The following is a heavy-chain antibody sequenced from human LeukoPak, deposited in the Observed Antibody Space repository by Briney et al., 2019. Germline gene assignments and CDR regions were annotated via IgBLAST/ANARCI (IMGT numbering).Heavy chain of an antibody. CDR1: GYTFTSYG. CDR2: ISAYNGNT. J-gene: IGHJ4*02. CDR3: ARPYHAYDSSGYYFDY. Sequence: APVKVSCKASGYTFTSYGISWVRQAPGQGLEWMGWISAYNGNTNYARKLQGRVTMTTDTSTSTAYMELRSLRSDDTAVYYCARPYHAYDSSGYYFDYWGQGTLVTVSS. D-gene: IGHD3-22*01. V-gene: IGHV1-18*01.